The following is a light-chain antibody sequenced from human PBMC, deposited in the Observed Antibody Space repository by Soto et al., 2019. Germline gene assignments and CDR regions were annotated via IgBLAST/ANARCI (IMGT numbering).Light chain of an antibody. CDR3: QQYGSSPVT. CDR2: GAS. CDR1: QSVSSNY. J-gene: IGKJ4*01. V-gene: IGKV3-20*01. Sequence: EVVLTQSPGPLSLSPGERATLSCRASQSVSSNYLVWYQQKVGQAPRLLIYGASTRATGIPNRFSGSGSGTDFTLTISGLEPEDFAVYHCQQYGSSPVTFGGGTKVEIK.